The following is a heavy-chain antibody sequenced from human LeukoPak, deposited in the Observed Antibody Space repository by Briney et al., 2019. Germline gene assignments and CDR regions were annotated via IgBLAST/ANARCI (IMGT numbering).Heavy chain of an antibody. V-gene: IGHV4-34*01. D-gene: IGHD6-6*01. CDR2: INHSGST. J-gene: IGHJ6*03. CDR1: GGSISGYY. Sequence: KTSETLSLTCTVSGGSISGYYWSWIRQPPGKGLEWIGEINHSGSTNYNPSLKSRVTISVDTSKNQFSLKLSSLTAADTAVYYCARGRSSSSPLYYYYYMDVWGKGTTVTVSS. CDR3: ARGRSSSSPLYYYYYMDV.